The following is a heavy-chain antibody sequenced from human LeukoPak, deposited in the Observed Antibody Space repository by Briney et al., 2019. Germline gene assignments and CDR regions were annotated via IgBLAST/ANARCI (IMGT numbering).Heavy chain of an antibody. CDR2: IYYSGST. J-gene: IGHJ5*02. CDR3: ARVLSDFWSGYAFKWFDP. V-gene: IGHV4-59*06. Sequence: PSETLSLTCTVSGGSISSYYWSWIRQPPGKGLEWIGYIYYSGSTYYNPSLKSRVTISVDTSKNQFSLKLSSVTAADTAVYYCARVLSDFWSGYAFKWFDPWGQGTLVTVSS. D-gene: IGHD3-3*01. CDR1: GGSISSYY.